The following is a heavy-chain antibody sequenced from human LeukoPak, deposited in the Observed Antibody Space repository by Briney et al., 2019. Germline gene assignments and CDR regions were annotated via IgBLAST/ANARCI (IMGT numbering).Heavy chain of an antibody. V-gene: IGHV3-23*01. Sequence: GGSLRLSCAASGFTFSTYAMSWVRQAPGKGLEWVSIMSGSGGNTYYADSVKGRFTISRDNSKNTLYLQMNSLRAEDTALYYCAKDIVAYYGSGSLFDYWGQGPRSPSPQ. D-gene: IGHD3-10*01. J-gene: IGHJ4*02. CDR1: GFTFSTYA. CDR2: MSGSGGNT. CDR3: AKDIVAYYGSGSLFDY.